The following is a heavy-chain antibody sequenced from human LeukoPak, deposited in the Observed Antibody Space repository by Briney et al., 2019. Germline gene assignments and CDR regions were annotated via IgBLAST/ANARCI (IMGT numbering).Heavy chain of an antibody. Sequence: ASVKVSCKASGYTFTSYYMHWVRQAPGQGLEWMGIINPSGGSTNYAQKFQGRVTMTRDTSTSTVYMELSSLRSEDTAVYYCARDGNSIAVAGTGVYWGQGTLVTVSS. J-gene: IGHJ4*02. CDR2: INPSGGST. CDR1: GYTFTSYY. V-gene: IGHV1-46*03. CDR3: ARDGNSIAVAGTGVY. D-gene: IGHD6-19*01.